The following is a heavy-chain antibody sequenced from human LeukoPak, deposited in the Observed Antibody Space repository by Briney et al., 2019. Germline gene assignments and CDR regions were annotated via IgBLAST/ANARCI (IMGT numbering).Heavy chain of an antibody. D-gene: IGHD2-2*01. J-gene: IGHJ4*02. V-gene: IGHV3-7*03. CDR3: ARVARCTSCFDVDY. CDR2: IKQDESEK. Sequence: GGSLRLSCAASGFSLSSYWMSWVRQAPGKGLEGVANIKQDESEKDYVDSVKGRFTISRDNAKNSMYLQMSSLRAEDTAVYYCARVARCTSCFDVDYWGQGTLVTVSS. CDR1: GFSLSSYW.